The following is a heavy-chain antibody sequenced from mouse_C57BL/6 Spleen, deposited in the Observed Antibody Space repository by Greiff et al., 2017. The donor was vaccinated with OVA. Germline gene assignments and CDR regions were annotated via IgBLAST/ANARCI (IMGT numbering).Heavy chain of an antibody. CDR1: GYSITSGYY. CDR2: ISYDGSN. CDR3: ARESSWVAGYFDV. Sequence: EVKLQESGPGLVKPSQSLSLTCSVTGYSITSGYYWNWIRQFPGNKLEWMGYISYDGSNNYNPSLKNRISITRDTSKNQFFLKLNSVTTEDTATYYCARESSWVAGYFDVWGTGTTVTVSS. D-gene: IGHD1-1*01. V-gene: IGHV3-6*01. J-gene: IGHJ1*03.